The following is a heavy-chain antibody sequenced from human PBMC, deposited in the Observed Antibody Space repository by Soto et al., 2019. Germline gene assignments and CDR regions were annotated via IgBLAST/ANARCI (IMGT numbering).Heavy chain of an antibody. D-gene: IGHD5-12*01. V-gene: IGHV1-18*01. Sequence: SLLVSCRPSAYTFTRSGISSVREALVQGHEWMGWISTYNGDTNYAQTFQGRVTMPTDTSMSIVHMEVRSLRSDDTAVYYCAREGVAPYYYYGMDVWGQGTPVTGSS. CDR1: AYTFTRSG. CDR2: ISTYNGDT. J-gene: IGHJ6*02. CDR3: AREGVAPYYYYGMDV.